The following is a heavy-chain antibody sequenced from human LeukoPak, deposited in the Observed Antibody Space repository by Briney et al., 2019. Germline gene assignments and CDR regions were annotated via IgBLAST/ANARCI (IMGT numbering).Heavy chain of an antibody. Sequence: GGSLRLSCAASGFTFGTYWMSWVRQAPGKGPEWVANIKQDGSEKYYVDSVRGRFTISRDNAKNSLYLQMNSLRAEDTAVYYCARGGFVLRYFDWLSSPDYWGQGTLVTVSS. V-gene: IGHV3-7*01. CDR1: GFTFGTYW. J-gene: IGHJ4*02. D-gene: IGHD3-9*01. CDR3: ARGGFVLRYFDWLSSPDY. CDR2: IKQDGSEK.